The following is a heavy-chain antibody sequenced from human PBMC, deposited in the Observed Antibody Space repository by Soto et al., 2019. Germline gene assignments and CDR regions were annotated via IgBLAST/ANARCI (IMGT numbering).Heavy chain of an antibody. CDR1: GGSFSGYY. CDR2: INHSGST. D-gene: IGHD6-13*01. CDR3: ARAYSSSWYPG. Sequence: PSETLSLTCAVYGGSFSGYYWGWIRQPPGKGLEWIGEINHSGSTNYNPSLKSRVTISVDTSKNQFSLKLSSVTAADTAVYYCARAYSSSWYPGWGQGTLVTVSS. J-gene: IGHJ4*02. V-gene: IGHV4-34*01.